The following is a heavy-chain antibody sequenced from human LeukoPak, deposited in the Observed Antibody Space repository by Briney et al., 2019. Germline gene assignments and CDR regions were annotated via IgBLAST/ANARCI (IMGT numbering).Heavy chain of an antibody. CDR2: ISGSGGST. V-gene: IGHV3-23*01. D-gene: IGHD6-19*01. CDR3: AKDLNSSGWYDDAFDI. Sequence: GGSLRLSCAAAGFTFSNYAMNWVRQAPGKGLEWVSAISGSGGSTYYADSVKGRFTISRDNSKNTLYLQMNSLRAEDTAVYYCAKDLNSSGWYDDAFDIWGQGTMVTVSS. J-gene: IGHJ3*02. CDR1: GFTFSNYA.